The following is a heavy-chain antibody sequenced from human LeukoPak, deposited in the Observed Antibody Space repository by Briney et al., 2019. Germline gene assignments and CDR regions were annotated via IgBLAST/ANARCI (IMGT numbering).Heavy chain of an antibody. CDR1: GGSFSGFY. Sequence: SETLSLTCAVYGGSFSGFYWSWLRQPPGQGLEWIGEIIHSGSTYYNPSLKSRITMSVDTSENQFSLRLSSVTAADTAMYYCARGGIIGTTNNWFDPWGQATLVTVSS. V-gene: IGHV4-34*01. CDR3: ARGGIIGTTNNWFDP. CDR2: IIHSGST. D-gene: IGHD1-20*01. J-gene: IGHJ5*02.